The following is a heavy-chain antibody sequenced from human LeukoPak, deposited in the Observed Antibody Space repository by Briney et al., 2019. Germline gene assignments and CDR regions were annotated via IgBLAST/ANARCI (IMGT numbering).Heavy chain of an antibody. CDR2: IHPGSGDT. CDR1: GHTFTKYY. V-gene: IGHV1-2*02. D-gene: IGHD3-10*01. J-gene: IGHJ5*02. CDR3: ASYASGYNWMKA. Sequence: ASVKVSCKASGHTFTKYYMHWVRQAPGQGLEWMGWIHPGSGDTNYAQKFQGRVTVTRDTSITTAYMELTSLGSDDTAVYYCASYASGYNWMKAWGQGTLATVSS.